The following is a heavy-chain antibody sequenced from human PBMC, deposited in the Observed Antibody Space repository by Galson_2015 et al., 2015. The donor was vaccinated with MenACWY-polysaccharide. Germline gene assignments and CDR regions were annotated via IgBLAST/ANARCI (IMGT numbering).Heavy chain of an antibody. CDR2: MFHSGGG. V-gene: IGHV4-31*11. CDR3: AGVPATETSFGWFDP. J-gene: IGHJ5*02. D-gene: IGHD4-17*01. CDR1: GVSISSGSHH. Sequence: TLSLTCAVSGVSISSGSHHWSWFRQYPGKSLEWIAYMFHSGGGNCNPSLRSRVTISLDKSRNQFSLNLSSVTAADTAVYFCAGVPATETSFGWFDPWGQGTLVTVSS.